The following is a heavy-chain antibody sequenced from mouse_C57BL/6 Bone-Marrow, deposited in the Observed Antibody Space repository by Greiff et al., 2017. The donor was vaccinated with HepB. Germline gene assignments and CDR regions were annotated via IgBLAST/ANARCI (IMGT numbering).Heavy chain of an antibody. D-gene: IGHD3-1*01. J-gene: IGHJ3*01. Sequence: EVHLVESGGGLVQPGGSLCLSCAASGFSFTDYYMSWVRQPPGKALEWLGFIRNRANGYTTEYSACVKCRYTITRDNSQSILYLKMNALRAEDSATYYCARYIGDYWGQGTLVTVSA. V-gene: IGHV7-3*01. CDR1: GFSFTDYY. CDR3: ARYIGDY. CDR2: IRNRANGYTT.